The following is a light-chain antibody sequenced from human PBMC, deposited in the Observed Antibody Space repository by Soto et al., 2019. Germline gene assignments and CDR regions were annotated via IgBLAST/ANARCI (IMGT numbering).Light chain of an antibody. J-gene: IGKJ5*01. CDR2: GAS. V-gene: IGKV3-15*01. Sequence: MTQSPSSLSASVGDRVTLSCRASQSVSTNLAWYQQKPGQVPSLLIYGASTRASGIPARFSGSGSGTEFTLTIGSLQSEDFAVYYCQQYSSSPSFGQGTRLEIK. CDR3: QQYSSSPS. CDR1: QSVSTN.